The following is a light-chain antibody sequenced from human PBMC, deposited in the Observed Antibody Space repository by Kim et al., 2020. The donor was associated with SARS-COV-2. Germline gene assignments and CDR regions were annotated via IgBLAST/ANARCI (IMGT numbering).Light chain of an antibody. J-gene: IGLJ1*01. CDR2: DNN. CDR1: SSNIGNNY. CDR3: GTWDSSLSGNYV. V-gene: IGLV1-51*01. Sequence: QSVLTQPPSVSAAPGQKVTISCSGSSSNIGNNYVSWYQQLPGTAPKLLIYDNNKRPSGIPDRFSGSKSGTSATLGITGLQTGDEADYYCGTWDSSLSGNYVFGTGTKVTVL.